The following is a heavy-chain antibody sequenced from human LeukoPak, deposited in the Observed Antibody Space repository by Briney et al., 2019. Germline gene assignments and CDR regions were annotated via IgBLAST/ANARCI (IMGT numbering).Heavy chain of an antibody. V-gene: IGHV4-34*01. D-gene: IGHD3-10*01. CDR3: ARATASGSGRAYDR. CDR1: GESMIGHY. CDR2: IHHSGGT. Sequence: PSETLSLTCAVYGESMIGHYRTWTRQPPGKRLEWIGEIHHSGGTNSNPSLKNRVTMSIDMSKNQFSLKLNSVTAADTAVSFCARATASGSGRAYDRWAQGNLVPVSS. J-gene: IGHJ5*02.